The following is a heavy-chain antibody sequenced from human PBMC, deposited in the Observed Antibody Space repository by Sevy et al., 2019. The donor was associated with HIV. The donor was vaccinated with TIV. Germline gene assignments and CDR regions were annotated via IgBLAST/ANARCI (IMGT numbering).Heavy chain of an antibody. J-gene: IGHJ6*02. D-gene: IGHD2-2*01. V-gene: IGHV3-7*01. CDR3: ARDNATVSRRGLRYYYYGTDV. CDR1: GFTFSTYW. CDR2: INEDGTEK. Sequence: GESLKISCAASGFTFSTYWMSWFRQAPGKGLEWVANINEDGTEKFYVDSVKGRFTMSRENAKNSLYLQMNSLRAEDAAVYYCARDNATVSRRGLRYYYYGTDVWGQGTTVTVSS.